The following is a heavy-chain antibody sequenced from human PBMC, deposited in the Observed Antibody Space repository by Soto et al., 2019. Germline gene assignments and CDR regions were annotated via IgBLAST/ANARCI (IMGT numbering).Heavy chain of an antibody. D-gene: IGHD3-10*01. CDR3: ASGPPPSRGYHPLAD. V-gene: IGHV3-74*01. J-gene: IGHJ4*02. CDR2: INSDGSST. Sequence: EVQLVESGGGLVQPGGSLRLSCAASGFTFSSYWMHWVRQAPGKGLVWVSRINSDGSSTSYADSVKGRFTISRDNAKNTLYRQMNRLRAEDTAVYYCASGPPPSRGYHPLADWGQGPLVTVSS. CDR1: GFTFSSYW.